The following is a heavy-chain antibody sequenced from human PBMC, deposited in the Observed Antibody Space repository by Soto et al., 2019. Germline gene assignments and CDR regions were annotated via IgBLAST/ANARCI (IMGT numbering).Heavy chain of an antibody. J-gene: IGHJ5*02. CDR3: ARGWSGLVIIRFDP. CDR2: VNHSGST. Sequence: SETLSLTCAVYGGSFSGYYWSWIREPPGKGLEWIGEVNHSGSTNYNPSLKSRVAISVDTSKNQFSLKLSSVTAADTAVYYCARGWSGLVIIRFDPWGQGTLVTVSS. V-gene: IGHV4-34*01. CDR1: GGSFSGYY. D-gene: IGHD3-9*01.